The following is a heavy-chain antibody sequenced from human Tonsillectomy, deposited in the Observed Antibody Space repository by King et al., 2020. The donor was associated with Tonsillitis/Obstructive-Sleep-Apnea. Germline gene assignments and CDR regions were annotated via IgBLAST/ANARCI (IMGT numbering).Heavy chain of an antibody. J-gene: IGHJ4*02. CDR2: IYYSGST. V-gene: IGHV4-39*01. Sequence: QLQESGPGLVKPSETLSLTCTVSGGSISSSSYYWGWIRQPPGKGLEWIGSIYYSGSTYYNPSLKSRVTISVDTSKNQFSLKLSSVTAADTAVYYCAGHFFPAYCSGGSCYSPPFDYWGQGTLVTVSS. CDR1: GGSISSSSYY. D-gene: IGHD2-15*01. CDR3: AGHFFPAYCSGGSCYSPPFDY.